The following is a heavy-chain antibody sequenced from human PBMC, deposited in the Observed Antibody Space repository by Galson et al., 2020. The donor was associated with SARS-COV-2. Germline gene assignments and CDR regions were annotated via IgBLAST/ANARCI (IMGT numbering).Heavy chain of an antibody. Sequence: ASVKVSCKASGYTFTSYYMHWVRQAPGQGLEWMGIINPSGGSTSYAQKFQGRVTMTRDTSTSTVYMELSSLRSEDTAVYYCARGRYYYGSGTRSSRDYFDYWGQGTLVTVSS. CDR2: INPSGGST. J-gene: IGHJ4*02. CDR1: GYTFTSYY. D-gene: IGHD3-10*01. V-gene: IGHV1-46*01. CDR3: ARGRYYYGSGTRSSRDYFDY.